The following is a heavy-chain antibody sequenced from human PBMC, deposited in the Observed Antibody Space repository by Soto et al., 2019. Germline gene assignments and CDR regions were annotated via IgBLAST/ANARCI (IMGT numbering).Heavy chain of an antibody. V-gene: IGHV3-7*04. D-gene: IGHD3-16*01. CDR2: VKKDGSDK. J-gene: IGHJ4*02. CDR3: GRGGGNFDQ. Sequence: EVQLVESGGGLVQPGGSLRLTCAASGFTLSGYWMSWVRQAPGKGLEWVANVKKDGSDKKYVDSVKGRFTISRDNAKNSPHSQMDALRAEDSALYYCGRGGGNFDQWGQGTLVTVSS. CDR1: GFTLSGYW.